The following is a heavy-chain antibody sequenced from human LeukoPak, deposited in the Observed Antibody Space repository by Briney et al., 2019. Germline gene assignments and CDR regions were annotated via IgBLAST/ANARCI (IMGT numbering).Heavy chain of an antibody. D-gene: IGHD3-22*01. CDR2: IIPIFGIA. V-gene: IGHV1-69*04. CDR3: AREQDYYDSSGYYSY. CDR1: GGTFSSYA. J-gene: IGHJ4*02. Sequence: SVKVSCKASGGTFSSYAISWGRQAPGQGLEWMGRIIPIFGIANYAQKFQGRVTITADKSTSTAYMELSSLRSEDTAVYYCAREQDYYDSSGYYSYWGQGTLVTVYS.